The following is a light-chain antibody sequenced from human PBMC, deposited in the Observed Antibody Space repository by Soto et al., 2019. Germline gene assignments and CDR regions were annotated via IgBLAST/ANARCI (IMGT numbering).Light chain of an antibody. CDR2: GAS. V-gene: IGKV3-20*01. J-gene: IGKJ5*01. Sequence: EIVMTQAPATLSVSPGEGPTLSCRASQGIGDTLAWYQHKPGQAPRLLIYGASTRATGIPARFSGSGSGTDFTLTISRLEPEDFAVYYCQQYGSSPVTFGQGTRLEIK. CDR1: QGIGDT. CDR3: QQYGSSPVT.